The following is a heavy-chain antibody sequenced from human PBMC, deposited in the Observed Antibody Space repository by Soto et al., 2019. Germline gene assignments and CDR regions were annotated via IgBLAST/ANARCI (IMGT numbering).Heavy chain of an antibody. V-gene: IGHV4-4*07. CDR3: ARDFDSSSWYRLDH. J-gene: IGHJ4*02. D-gene: IGHD6-13*01. CDR1: GGSIRTYY. CDR2: IYTSGTA. Sequence: SETLSLTCTVSGGSIRTYYWSWIRQPAGKGLEWIGRIYTSGTANYSPSLKGRVIMAVDTAKNQLSLKVTSVTAADTAVYYCARDFDSSSWYRLDHWGQGTLVTVSS.